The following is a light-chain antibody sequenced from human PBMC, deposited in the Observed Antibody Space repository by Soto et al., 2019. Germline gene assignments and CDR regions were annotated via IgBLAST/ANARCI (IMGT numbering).Light chain of an antibody. Sequence: QSVLTQPPSVSGAPGQRVTISCTGSSSNIGAGYDVHWYQPLPGTAPKLLVHGNSNRPSGVPDRFSGSKSGTSASLAITGLQAEDEADYYCQSYDSGLSGSGVFGGGTKLTVL. CDR3: QSYDSGLSGSGV. CDR1: SSNIGAGYD. V-gene: IGLV1-40*01. J-gene: IGLJ2*01. CDR2: GNS.